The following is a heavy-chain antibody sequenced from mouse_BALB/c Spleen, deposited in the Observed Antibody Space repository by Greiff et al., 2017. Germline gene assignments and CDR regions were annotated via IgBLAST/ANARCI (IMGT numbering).Heavy chain of an antibody. Sequence: EVHLVESGAELVKPGASVKLSCTASGFNIKDTYMHWVKQRPEQGLEWIGRIDPANGNTKYDPKFQGKATITADTSSNTAYLQLSSLTSEDTAVYYCARAGSSYRFAYWGQGTLVTVSA. D-gene: IGHD1-1*01. CDR3: ARAGSSYRFAY. CDR1: GFNIKDTY. V-gene: IGHV14-3*02. CDR2: IDPANGNT. J-gene: IGHJ3*01.